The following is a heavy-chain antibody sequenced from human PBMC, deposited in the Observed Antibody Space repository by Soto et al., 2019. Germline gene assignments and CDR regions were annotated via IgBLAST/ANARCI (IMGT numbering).Heavy chain of an antibody. CDR2: ISYDGSNK. Sequence: SLRLACAASGFTFSSYGMHWVRQAPGKGLEWVAVISYDGSNKYYADSVKGRFTISRDNSKNTLYLQMNSLRAEDTAVYYCAKDERAAVAAEAYYFDYWGQGPLITF. CDR3: AKDERAAVAAEAYYFDY. CDR1: GFTFSSYG. J-gene: IGHJ4*02. D-gene: IGHD6-19*01. V-gene: IGHV3-30*18.